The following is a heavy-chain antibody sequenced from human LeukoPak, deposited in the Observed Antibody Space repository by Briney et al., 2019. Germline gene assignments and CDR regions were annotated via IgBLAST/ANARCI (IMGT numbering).Heavy chain of an antibody. CDR1: GFTFSSYA. D-gene: IGHD6-6*01. V-gene: IGHV3-23*01. J-gene: IGHJ4*02. Sequence: GGSLRLSCAASGFTFSSYAMSWARQAPGKGLEWVSAISGSGGSTYYADSVKGRFTISRDNSKNTLYLQMNSLRAEDTAVYYCARSISSIAARRASDYWGQGTLVTVSS. CDR3: ARSISSIAARRASDY. CDR2: ISGSGGST.